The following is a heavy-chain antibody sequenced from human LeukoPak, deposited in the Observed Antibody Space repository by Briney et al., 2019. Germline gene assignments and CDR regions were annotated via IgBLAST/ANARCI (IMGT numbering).Heavy chain of an antibody. CDR3: VRSYYGMDV. J-gene: IGHJ6*02. Sequence: GGSLRLSCAASGFTFRSYSMNWVRQAPGMGLEWVSSISTSSSHIYYADSVEGRFTISRDNAKTSLYLQMNSLRAEDTAVYYCVRSYYGMDVWGQGTTVTVSS. CDR2: ISTSSSHI. CDR1: GFTFRSYS. V-gene: IGHV3-21*01.